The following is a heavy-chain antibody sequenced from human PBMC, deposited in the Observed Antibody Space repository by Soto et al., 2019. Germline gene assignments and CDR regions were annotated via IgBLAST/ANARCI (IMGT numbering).Heavy chain of an antibody. Sequence: GESLKISCKGSGYSFASSWIGWVRQTPGKGLEWMGIIYPRDSDTRYSPSFQGQVTMSVDRSITTAYLQWTSLKASDTAMYYCARLQGYYDTSGYSVADDWGQGTLVTVSS. D-gene: IGHD3-22*01. J-gene: IGHJ4*02. CDR3: ARLQGYYDTSGYSVADD. CDR1: GYSFASSW. CDR2: IYPRDSDT. V-gene: IGHV5-51*01.